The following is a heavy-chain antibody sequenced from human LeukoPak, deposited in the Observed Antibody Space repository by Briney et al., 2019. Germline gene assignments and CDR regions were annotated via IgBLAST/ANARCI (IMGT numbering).Heavy chain of an antibody. CDR2: IYYSGST. CDR3: ARGRWGFGY. J-gene: IGHJ4*02. Sequence: SETLSLTCTVSGGSISSYYWSWIRQPPGKGLEWIGCIYYSGSTNYNPSLKSRVTISVDTSKNQFSLKLSSVTAADTAVYYCARGRWGFGYWGQGTLVTVSS. CDR1: GGSISSYY. V-gene: IGHV4-59*01. D-gene: IGHD7-27*01.